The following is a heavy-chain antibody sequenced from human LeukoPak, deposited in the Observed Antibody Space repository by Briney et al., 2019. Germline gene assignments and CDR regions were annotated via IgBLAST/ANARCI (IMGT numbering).Heavy chain of an antibody. CDR2: IYSSGTT. CDR1: GFTFSTYS. CDR3: GRRPAVDGPIDN. D-gene: IGHD3/OR15-3a*01. J-gene: IGHJ4*02. V-gene: IGHV4-59*01. Sequence: PGGSLRLSCAASGFTFSTYSMNWVRQPPGKGLEWIGRIYSSGTTDYSPSLKSRLTISIDTSKNQFSLRLASVTAADTAVYYCGRRPAVDGPIDNWGQGILVAVSS.